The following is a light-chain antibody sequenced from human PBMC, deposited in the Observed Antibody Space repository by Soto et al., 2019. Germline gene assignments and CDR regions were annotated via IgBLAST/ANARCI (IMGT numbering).Light chain of an antibody. V-gene: IGKV3D-15*01. J-gene: IGKJ4*01. CDR2: GAS. Sequence: ETVITQSPGTLSVSPGETATLSCGTSQSVSSNLAWYQHKPGQAPRLLIYGASTRATGIPARIGGSGSGTEFTLTISYLRPEDSAVYFYQQYHDWVTFGGGTKVDIK. CDR3: QQYHDWVT. CDR1: QSVSSN.